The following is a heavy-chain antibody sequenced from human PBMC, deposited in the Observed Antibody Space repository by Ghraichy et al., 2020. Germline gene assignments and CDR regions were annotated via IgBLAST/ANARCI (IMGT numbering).Heavy chain of an antibody. J-gene: IGHJ4*02. CDR2: ISAYNGNT. D-gene: IGHD5-18*01. V-gene: IGHV1-18*01. CDR3: ARGQGSYGYSPSGY. Sequence: ASVKVSCKASGYTFTSYGIGWVRQAPGQGLEWMGWISAYNGNTNYAQKLQGRVTMTTDTSTSTAYMELRSLRSDDTAVYYCARGQGSYGYSPSGYWGQGTLVTVSS. CDR1: GYTFTSYG.